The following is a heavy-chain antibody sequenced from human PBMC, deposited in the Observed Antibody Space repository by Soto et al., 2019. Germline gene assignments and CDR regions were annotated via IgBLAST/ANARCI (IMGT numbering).Heavy chain of an antibody. CDR1: GFILDDYG. V-gene: IGHV3-20*04. Sequence: EVQLVESGGGVVRPGGSLRLSCAASGFILDDYGMSWVRQAPGKGLEWVCGINWNGGRADYADSVKGRFTISRDNAKNSXYLQMXXLRXEDTAXYYCXRGYYGDFAIFDYWGQGTLVTVSS. CDR2: INWNGGRA. D-gene: IGHD4-17*01. J-gene: IGHJ4*02. CDR3: XRGYYGDFAIFDY.